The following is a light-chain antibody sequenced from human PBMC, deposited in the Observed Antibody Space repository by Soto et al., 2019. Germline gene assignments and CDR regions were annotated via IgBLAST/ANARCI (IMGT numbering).Light chain of an antibody. J-gene: IGKJ1*01. CDR3: QQYNRYSWT. CDR1: QSISSW. V-gene: IGKV1-5*03. CDR2: KAS. Sequence: DIQMTQSPSTLSASVGDRVTITCRASQSISSWLAWYQQKPGKAPKLLISKASNLESGVPSRFSGSGSRTEFTLTISSLQPDDFATYYCQQYNRYSWTFGQGTKVDIK.